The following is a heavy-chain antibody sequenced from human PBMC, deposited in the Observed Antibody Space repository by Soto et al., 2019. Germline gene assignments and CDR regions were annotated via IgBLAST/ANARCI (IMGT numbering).Heavy chain of an antibody. CDR2: ISGSGGST. D-gene: IGHD3-10*01. CDR1: GGNFISYA. CDR3: AKDSRSLLWFGELSNYYYMDV. V-gene: IGHV3-23*01. Sequence: GGSHRHSSTASGGNFISYAMSWVRQATGKGLEWVSAISGSGGSTYYADSVKGRFTISRDNSKNTLYLQMNSLRAEDTAVYYCAKDSRSLLWFGELSNYYYMDVWGKGTTVTVSS. J-gene: IGHJ6*03.